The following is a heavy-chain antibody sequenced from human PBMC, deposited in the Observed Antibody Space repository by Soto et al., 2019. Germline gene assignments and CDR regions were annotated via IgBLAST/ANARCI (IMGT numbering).Heavy chain of an antibody. Sequence: SETRSLTCTVSGGSISSGGYYWSWIRQHPGKGLEWIGYIYYSGSTYYNPSLKSRVTISVDTSKNQFSLKLSSVTAADTAVYYCATLYCSSTSCYARNDAFDIWGQGTMVTVSS. V-gene: IGHV4-31*03. J-gene: IGHJ3*02. D-gene: IGHD2-2*01. CDR3: ATLYCSSTSCYARNDAFDI. CDR1: GGSISSGGYY. CDR2: IYYSGST.